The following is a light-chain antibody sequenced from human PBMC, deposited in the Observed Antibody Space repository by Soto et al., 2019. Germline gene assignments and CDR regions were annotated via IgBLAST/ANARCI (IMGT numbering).Light chain of an antibody. CDR1: QTVSSSY. V-gene: IGKV3-20*01. CDR3: QQYGSLSWT. Sequence: EIVLTPSPGTLSLSPGASATLSCRASQTVSSSYLGWHQKTPGQAPRLLFDGASGRARGLPERCSGSGSGTDFTLTISRLEPEDFAVYYCQQYGSLSWTFGQGTKVDIK. CDR2: GAS. J-gene: IGKJ1*01.